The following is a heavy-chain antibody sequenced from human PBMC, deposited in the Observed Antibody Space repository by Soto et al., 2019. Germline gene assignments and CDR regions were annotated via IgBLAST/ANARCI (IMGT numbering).Heavy chain of an antibody. J-gene: IGHJ4*02. Sequence: GGSLRLSCTASGFTFGDYAMSWFRQAPGKGLEWVGFIRSKAYGGTTEYAASVKGRFTISRDDSKSIAYLQMNSLKTEDTAVYYCARGDVDIVATIMSSAIDYWGQGTLVTVSS. CDR1: GFTFGDYA. D-gene: IGHD5-12*01. CDR3: ARGDVDIVATIMSSAIDY. V-gene: IGHV3-49*03. CDR2: IRSKAYGGTT.